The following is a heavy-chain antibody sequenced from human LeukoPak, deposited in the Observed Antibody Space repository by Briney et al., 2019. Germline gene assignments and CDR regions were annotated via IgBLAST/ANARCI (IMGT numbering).Heavy chain of an antibody. CDR3: ARDLSGIVAMYV. V-gene: IGHV3-30*03. CDR2: ISYDGSDK. J-gene: IGHJ6*02. CDR1: GFTFSSYS. D-gene: IGHD1-26*01. Sequence: GGSLRLSCAASGFTFSSYSMNWVRQAPGKGLEWVAVISYDGSDKYYADSVKGRFTISRDNSKNTLYLQMNSLRAEDTAVYFCARDLSGIVAMYVWGQGTPVTVSS.